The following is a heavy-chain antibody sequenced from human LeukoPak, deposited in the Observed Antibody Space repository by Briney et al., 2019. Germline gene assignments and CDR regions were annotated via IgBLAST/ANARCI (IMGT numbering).Heavy chain of an antibody. V-gene: IGHV1-18*01. CDR1: GYTFTSYG. Sequence: GASVKVSCKASGYTFTSYGISWVRQAPGQGLEWMGWISAYNGNTNDAQKLQGRVTMTTDTSTSTDYMELRSLRSDDTAVYYCARVGTIVVVPAAKSLDYWGQGTLVTVSS. CDR2: ISAYNGNT. D-gene: IGHD2-2*01. CDR3: ARVGTIVVVPAAKSLDY. J-gene: IGHJ4*02.